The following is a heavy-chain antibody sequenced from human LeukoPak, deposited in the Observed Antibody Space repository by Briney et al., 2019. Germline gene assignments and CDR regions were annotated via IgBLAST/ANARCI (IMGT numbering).Heavy chain of an antibody. CDR3: AKGSRSSGSYILFDY. V-gene: IGHV3-23*01. CDR2: ISGSGGST. D-gene: IGHD3-10*01. Sequence: GGSLRLSCAASGFTFSSYAMSWVRQAPGKGLEWVSAISGSGGSTYYADSVKGRFTISRDNSKNTLYLQMNSLRAEDTAVYYCAKGSRSSGSYILFDYWGQGTLVTVSS. J-gene: IGHJ4*02. CDR1: GFTFSSYA.